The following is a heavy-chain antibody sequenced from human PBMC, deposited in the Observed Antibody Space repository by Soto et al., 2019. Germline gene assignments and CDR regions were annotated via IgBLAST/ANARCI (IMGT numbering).Heavy chain of an antibody. V-gene: IGHV4-30-4*01. Sequence: PSETLSLTCTVSGRSISSVNYYWSWIRQPPGKGLEWIGYIYYSGNTYYNPSLKSRVTISVDTSKNQFSLKLTSVTAADTAVYYCARDKITGLFDYWGQGTLVTVSS. CDR3: ARDKITGLFDY. CDR2: IYYSGNT. D-gene: IGHD2-8*02. J-gene: IGHJ4*02. CDR1: GRSISSVNYY.